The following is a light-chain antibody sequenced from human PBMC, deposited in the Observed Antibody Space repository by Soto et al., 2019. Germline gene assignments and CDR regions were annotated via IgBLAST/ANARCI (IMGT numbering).Light chain of an antibody. V-gene: IGKV3-11*01. CDR1: QSVSSY. CDR2: DAS. J-gene: IGKJ4*01. CDR3: QQRSNWPLT. Sequence: PATLSLSPGESATLSCRASQSVSSYLAWYQHKPGQAPRLLIYDASSRATDIPARFSGSGSGTDFTLTISSLEPEDFAVYYCQQRSNWPLTCGGGNKGDIK.